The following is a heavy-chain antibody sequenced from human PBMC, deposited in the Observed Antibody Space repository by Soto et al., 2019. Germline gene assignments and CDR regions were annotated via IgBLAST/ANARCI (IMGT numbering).Heavy chain of an antibody. CDR1: GFTFSSYG. D-gene: IGHD3-10*01. Sequence: QVQLVESGGGVVQPGRSLRLSCAASGFTFSSYGMRWVRQAPGKGLEWVAVITYDGSNKYYADSVKGRFTISRDNSKNTLYLQMNILRAEDTAVYYCAPWFGAFDYWGQGTLGTVSS. CDR3: APWFGAFDY. CDR2: ITYDGSNK. J-gene: IGHJ4*02. V-gene: IGHV3-30*03.